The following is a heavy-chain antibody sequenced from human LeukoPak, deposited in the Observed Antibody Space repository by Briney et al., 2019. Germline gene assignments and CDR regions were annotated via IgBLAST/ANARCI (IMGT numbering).Heavy chain of an antibody. CDR3: ARAPTAYCLSTNCQPYFDY. V-gene: IGHV3-23*01. J-gene: IGHJ4*02. CDR2: ISGSGGST. Sequence: PGGSLRLSCAASGFTFSSYAMSWVRQAPGKGLEWVSAISGSGGSTYYADSVKGRFTISRDNSKNTLYLQMNGLRAEDTAVYYCARAPTAYCLSTNCQPYFDYWGQGILVTVSS. D-gene: IGHD2-2*01. CDR1: GFTFSSYA.